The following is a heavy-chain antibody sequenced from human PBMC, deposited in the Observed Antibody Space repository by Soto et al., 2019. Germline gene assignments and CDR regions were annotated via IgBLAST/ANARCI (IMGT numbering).Heavy chain of an antibody. V-gene: IGHV4-34*01. J-gene: IGHJ4*02. CDR3: ASHQGGSYYHFDY. Sequence: SETLSLTCAVYGGSFSGYYWSWIRQPPGKGLEWIGEINHSGSTNYNPSLKSRVTISVDTSKNQFSLKLSSVTAADTAVYYCASHQGGSYYHFDYWGQGTLVTVSS. CDR2: INHSGST. CDR1: GGSFSGYY. D-gene: IGHD1-26*01.